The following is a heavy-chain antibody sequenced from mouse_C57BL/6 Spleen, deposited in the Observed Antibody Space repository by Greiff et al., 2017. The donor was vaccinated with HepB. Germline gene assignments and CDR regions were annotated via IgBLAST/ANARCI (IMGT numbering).Heavy chain of an antibody. V-gene: IGHV1-69*01. CDR1: GYTFTSYW. CDR3: ARWGNEYGSYVDD. D-gene: IGHD1-2*01. CDR2: IDPSDSYT. J-gene: IGHJ2*01. Sequence: QVQLQQPGAELVMPGASVKLSCKASGYTFTSYWMHWVKQRPGQGLEWIGEIDPSDSYTNYNQKFKGKSTLTVDKSASTAYMQRMRLTSEDSAVYYCARWGNEYGSYVDDWGQGTTLTVSS.